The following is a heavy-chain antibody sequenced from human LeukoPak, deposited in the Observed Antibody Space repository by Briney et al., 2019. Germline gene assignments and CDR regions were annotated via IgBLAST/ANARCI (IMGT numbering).Heavy chain of an antibody. CDR3: ARGRVGGNY. D-gene: IGHD1-26*01. J-gene: IGHJ4*02. V-gene: IGHV4-61*01. Sequence: SETLSLTCIVSGGSASSGSYYWSWIRQPPGKGLEWIGYIYNSVRTNYNPSLKSRVTISVDTSKNQFSLKLTSVTAADTAVYYCARGRVGGNYWGQGTLVTVSS. CDR2: IYNSVRT. CDR1: GGSASSGSYY.